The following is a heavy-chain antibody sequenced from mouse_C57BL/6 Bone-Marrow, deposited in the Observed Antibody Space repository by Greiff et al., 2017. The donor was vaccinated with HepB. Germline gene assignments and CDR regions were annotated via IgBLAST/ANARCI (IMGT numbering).Heavy chain of an antibody. Sequence: LQQPGAELVKPGASVKMSCKASGYTFTSYWITWVKQRPGQGLEWIGDIYPGSGSTNYNEKFKSKATLTVDTSSSTAYMQLSSLTSEDSAVYYCASGITTVVAPYFDYWGQGTTLTVSS. J-gene: IGHJ2*01. CDR3: ASGITTVVAPYFDY. CDR1: GYTFTSYW. V-gene: IGHV1-55*01. CDR2: IYPGSGST. D-gene: IGHD1-1*01.